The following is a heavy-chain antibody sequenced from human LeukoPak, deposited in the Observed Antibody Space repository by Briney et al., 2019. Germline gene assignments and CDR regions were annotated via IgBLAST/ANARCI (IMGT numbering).Heavy chain of an antibody. D-gene: IGHD7-27*01. CDR1: GYSISSGSC. CDR2: IYHSGST. CDR3: AREGLTGDPYFDY. V-gene: IGHV4-38-2*02. Sequence: SETLSLTCTVSGYSISSGSCWGWIRQPPGEGLDWIGSIYHSGSTFYNPSLKSRVTISVDASKNQFSLKLNSVTAADTAIYYCAREGLTGDPYFDYWGQGTLVTVSS. J-gene: IGHJ4*02.